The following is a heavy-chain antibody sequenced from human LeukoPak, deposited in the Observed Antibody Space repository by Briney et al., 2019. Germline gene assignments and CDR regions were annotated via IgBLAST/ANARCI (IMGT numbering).Heavy chain of an antibody. CDR3: AGIGVPRNIAVPGPDV. CDR2: INANSGGT. J-gene: IGHJ4*02. Sequence: ASVKVSCKTSGYTFTDYYLHWVRQAPGQGLEWMGWINANSGGTNYAQNFQGRVTMTRDTSITTAYMELSSLTSDDTAVYYCAGIGVPRNIAVPGPDVWGQGTLVTVSS. V-gene: IGHV1-2*02. CDR1: GYTFTDYY. D-gene: IGHD6-19*01.